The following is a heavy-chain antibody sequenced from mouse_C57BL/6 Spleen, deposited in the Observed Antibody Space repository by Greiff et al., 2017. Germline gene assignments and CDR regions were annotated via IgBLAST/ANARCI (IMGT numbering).Heavy chain of an antibody. Sequence: EVQLVESGPGMVKPSQSLSLTCTVTGYSITSGYDWHWIRHFPGNKLEWMGYISYSGSTNYNPSLKSRISITHDTSKNHFFLKLNSVTTEDTATYYCARGGPYDYPFDYWGQGTTLTVSS. J-gene: IGHJ2*01. CDR2: ISYSGST. D-gene: IGHD2-4*01. CDR3: ARGGPYDYPFDY. V-gene: IGHV3-1*01. CDR1: GYSITSGYD.